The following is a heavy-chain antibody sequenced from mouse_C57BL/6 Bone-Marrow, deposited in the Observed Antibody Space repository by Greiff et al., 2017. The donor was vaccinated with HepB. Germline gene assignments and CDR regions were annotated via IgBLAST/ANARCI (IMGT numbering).Heavy chain of an antibody. V-gene: IGHV1-55*01. D-gene: IGHD1-1*01. CDR3: ARDYYGSSYYDFDY. J-gene: IGHJ2*01. CDR2: IYPGSGST. CDR1: GYTFTSYW. Sequence: QVQLKQPGAELVKPGASVKMSCKASGYTFTSYWITWVKQRPGQGLEWIGDIYPGSGSTNYNEKFKSKATLTVDTSSSTAYMQLSSLTSEDSAVYYCARDYYGSSYYDFDYWGQGTTLTVSS.